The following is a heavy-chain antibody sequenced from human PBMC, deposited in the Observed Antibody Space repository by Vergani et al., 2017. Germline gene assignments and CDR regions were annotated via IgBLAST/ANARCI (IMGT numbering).Heavy chain of an antibody. CDR1: GFTFSNAW. D-gene: IGHD5-12*01. Sequence: EVQLVESGGGLVKPGGSLRLSCAASGFTFSNAWMSWVRQAPGKGLEWVGRIKSKTDGGTTDYAAPVKGRFTISRDDSKNTLYLQMNSLRAEDTAVYYCAKIMATTIDYWGQGTLVTVSS. V-gene: IGHV3-15*01. J-gene: IGHJ4*02. CDR2: IKSKTDGGTT. CDR3: AKIMATTIDY.